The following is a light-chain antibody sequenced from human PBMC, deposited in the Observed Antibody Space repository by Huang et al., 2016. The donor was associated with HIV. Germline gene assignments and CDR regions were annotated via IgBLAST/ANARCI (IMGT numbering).Light chain of an antibody. CDR1: QNISSW. CDR2: KIS. V-gene: IGKV1-5*03. Sequence: EIQLTQSPSTLSASVGDRLTTTCRASQNISSWVAWYQQKPWKAPKLLIYKISSLEIGVPSRFSGSGSGTKFTLTINSLQPDDIGTYYCQYGETFGQGSKVEVK. J-gene: IGKJ1*01. CDR3: QYGET.